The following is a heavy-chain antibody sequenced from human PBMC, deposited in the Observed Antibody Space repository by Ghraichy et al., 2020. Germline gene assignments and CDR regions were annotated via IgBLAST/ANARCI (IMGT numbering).Heavy chain of an antibody. D-gene: IGHD3-10*01. Sequence: GGSLRLSCAASGFTFSGSAIHWVRQASGKGLEWLGRIRSKSNNYATAYAASVKDRFTISRDDSKNTAFLQMNSLKIEDTAVYYCTSPYYYGSGSPKQGADYWGQGTLVTVSS. CDR2: IRSKSNNYAT. CDR3: TSPYYYGSGSPKQGADY. CDR1: GFTFSGSA. J-gene: IGHJ4*02. V-gene: IGHV3-73*01.